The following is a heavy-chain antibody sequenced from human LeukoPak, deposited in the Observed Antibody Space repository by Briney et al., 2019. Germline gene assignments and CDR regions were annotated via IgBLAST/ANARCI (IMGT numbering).Heavy chain of an antibody. V-gene: IGHV5-51*01. D-gene: IGHD2-2*01. J-gene: IGHJ5*02. CDR2: IHPGDSDT. CDR3: ARGDCSSTSCPNWFDP. CDR1: GYSFTSYW. Sequence: GESLKISCKGSGYSFTSYWIGWVRQMPGKGLEWMGIIHPGDSDTRYSPSFQGQVTISADKSISTAYLQWSSLKASDTAMYYCARGDCSSTSCPNWFDPWGQGTLVTVSS.